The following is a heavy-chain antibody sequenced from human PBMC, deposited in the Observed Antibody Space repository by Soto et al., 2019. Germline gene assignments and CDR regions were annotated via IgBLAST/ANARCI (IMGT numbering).Heavy chain of an antibody. Sequence: QVQLVESGGGLVKPGGSLRLSCAASGFTFSDYYMSWIRQAPGKGLEWVSYISTSDSIYYADSVKGRFTISRDNAKNSLYLHMNSLRAEDTAVYYCARDLGYYDSSGYFDYWGQGTLVTLSS. J-gene: IGHJ4*02. CDR2: ISTSDSI. V-gene: IGHV3-11*01. D-gene: IGHD3-22*01. CDR3: ARDLGYYDSSGYFDY. CDR1: GFTFSDYY.